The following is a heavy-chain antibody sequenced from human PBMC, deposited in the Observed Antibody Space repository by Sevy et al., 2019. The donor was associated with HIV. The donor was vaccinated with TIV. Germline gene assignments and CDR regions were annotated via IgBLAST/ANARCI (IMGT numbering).Heavy chain of an antibody. Sequence: GGSLRLSCAASRFTFSSYWMSWVRQAPGKGLEWVANIMQDGSEEYYVDSVKGRFTISRDNAKNSLYLQMNSLRAEDTAVYYCAREMIIAAAPFDYWGQGTLVTVSS. J-gene: IGHJ4*01. D-gene: IGHD6-13*01. CDR3: AREMIIAAAPFDY. CDR2: IMQDGSEE. V-gene: IGHV3-7*01. CDR1: RFTFSSYW.